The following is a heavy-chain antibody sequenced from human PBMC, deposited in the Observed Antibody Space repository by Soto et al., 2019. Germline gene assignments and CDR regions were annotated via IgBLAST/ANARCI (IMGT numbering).Heavy chain of an antibody. Sequence: QVQLVQSGAEVKKPGSSVKVFCKASGGTFSSYTISWVRQAPGQGLEWMGRIIPILGIANYAQKFQGRVTITADKSTSTAYMELSSLRSEDTAVYYCARGGSGEYFQHWGQGTLVTVSS. CDR2: IIPILGIA. D-gene: IGHD3-10*01. CDR1: GGTFSSYT. V-gene: IGHV1-69*02. CDR3: ARGGSGEYFQH. J-gene: IGHJ1*01.